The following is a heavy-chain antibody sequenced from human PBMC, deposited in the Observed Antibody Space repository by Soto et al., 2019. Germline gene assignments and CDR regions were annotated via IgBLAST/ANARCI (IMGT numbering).Heavy chain of an antibody. CDR2: IYYSGST. J-gene: IGHJ5*02. CDR3: ARTIFGVVIPGGWFDP. D-gene: IGHD3-3*01. CDR1: GGSISSSSYY. Sequence: QLQLQESGPGLVKPSETLSLTCTVSGGSISSSSYYWGWIRQPPGKGLEWIGSIYYSGSTYYNPSLKSRVTISVDTSKNQFSLKLSSVTAADTAVYYCARTIFGVVIPGGWFDPWGQGTLVTVSS. V-gene: IGHV4-39*01.